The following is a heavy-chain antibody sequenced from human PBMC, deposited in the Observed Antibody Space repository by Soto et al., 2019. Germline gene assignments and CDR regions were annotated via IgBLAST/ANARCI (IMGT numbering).Heavy chain of an antibody. V-gene: IGHV4-39*01. Sequence: PSETLSLTCTVSGDYISSGSYYWGWIRQAPGKGLEWIGSASYSPDLTGRTYYSPSLNGRVAISVDTSKNQFSLRLKSETAADTAVYYCVRSGGRYYFDYWGQGTLVTVSS. CDR2: ASYSPDLTGRT. J-gene: IGHJ4*02. CDR3: VRSGGRYYFDY. CDR1: GDYISSGSYY. D-gene: IGHD2-15*01.